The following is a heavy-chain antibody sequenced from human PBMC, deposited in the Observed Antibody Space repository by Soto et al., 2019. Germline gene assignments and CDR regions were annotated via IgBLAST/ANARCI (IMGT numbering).Heavy chain of an antibody. J-gene: IGHJ3*02. CDR3: ARVGGKWLRDHDAFDI. CDR1: GFTVSSNY. Sequence: GGSLRLSCAASGFTVSSNYMSWVRQAPGKGLEWVSVIYSGGSTYYADSVKGRFTISRDNSKNTLYLQMNSLRAEDTAVYYCARVGGKWLRDHDAFDIWGQGTMVTVSS. D-gene: IGHD5-12*01. V-gene: IGHV3-66*01. CDR2: IYSGGST.